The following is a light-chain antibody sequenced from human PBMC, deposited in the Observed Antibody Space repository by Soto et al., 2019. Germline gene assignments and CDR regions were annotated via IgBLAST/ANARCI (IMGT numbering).Light chain of an antibody. V-gene: IGKV3-20*01. CDR3: QHYGRSPPSWT. CDR1: QSVSSNY. Sequence: EIVLTQSPGTLSLSPGERATLSCRASQSVSSNYLAWYQQKPGQPPRLLISDASSRATGIPDRFSGSGSGTDFTRTISGLEPDDFAVYYCQHYGRSPPSWTFGQGTKVEIK. CDR2: DAS. J-gene: IGKJ1*01.